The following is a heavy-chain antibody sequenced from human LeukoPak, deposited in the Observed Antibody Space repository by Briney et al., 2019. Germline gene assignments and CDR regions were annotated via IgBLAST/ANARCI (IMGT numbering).Heavy chain of an antibody. CDR1: GGSISGYY. V-gene: IGHV4-59*08. J-gene: IGHJ4*02. D-gene: IGHD1-14*01. CDR2: IYYSGST. CDR3: ARHLTGTRSLDY. Sequence: SETLSLTCKGSGGSISGYYWSWIRHSPGKGLEWISYIYYSGSTNYNPSLNSRVTISVDTSKNQFSLKLSSVTAADAAVYYCARHLTGTRSLDYWGQGTLVTVSS.